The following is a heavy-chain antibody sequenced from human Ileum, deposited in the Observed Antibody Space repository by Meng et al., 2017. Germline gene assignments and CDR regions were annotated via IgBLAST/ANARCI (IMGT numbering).Heavy chain of an antibody. CDR3: ARDFDREN. CDR2: ISTDGTRT. CDR1: GFTFSRYW. V-gene: IGHV3-74*01. J-gene: IGHJ4*02. Sequence: VRLVAYGRGLAQPGRCLTLTCAASGFTFSRYWVHWVRQALGKGLVWLSRISTDGTRTNYAASVEGRFTVSSDNVTNTLYLQMNSLTAADTAVYFCARDFDRENWGQGTLVTVSS.